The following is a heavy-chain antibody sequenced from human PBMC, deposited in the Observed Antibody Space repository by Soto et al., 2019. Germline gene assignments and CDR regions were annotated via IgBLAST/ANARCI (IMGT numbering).Heavy chain of an antibody. CDR2: INHSGST. CDR1: GWSFSDYY. D-gene: IGHD4-4*01. CDR3: ARHPSNFWFDP. V-gene: IGHV4-34*01. Sequence: SETLSLTCAVYGWSFSDYYWSWIRQPPGKGLEWIGEINHSGSTNYNPSLKSRVTISVDTSKKQLSLKLSSVTAADTAVYYCARHPSNFWFDPWGQGTLVTVSS. J-gene: IGHJ5*02.